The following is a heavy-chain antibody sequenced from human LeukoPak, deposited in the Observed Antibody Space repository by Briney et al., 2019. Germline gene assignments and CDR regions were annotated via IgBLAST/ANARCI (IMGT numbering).Heavy chain of an antibody. CDR3: AKTPASAFWSGYTDY. D-gene: IGHD3-3*01. Sequence: PGGSLRLSCAASGFTFSSYAMSWVRQAPGKGLEWVSAISGSGGSTYYADSVKGRFTISRDNSKNTLYLQMNSLRAEDTAVYYCAKTPASAFWSGYTDYWGQGTLVTVSS. CDR1: GFTFSSYA. J-gene: IGHJ4*02. V-gene: IGHV3-23*01. CDR2: ISGSGGST.